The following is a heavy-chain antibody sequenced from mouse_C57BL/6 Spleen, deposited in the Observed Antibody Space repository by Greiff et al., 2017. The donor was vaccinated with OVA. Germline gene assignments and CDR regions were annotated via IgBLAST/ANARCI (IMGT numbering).Heavy chain of an antibody. Sequence: EVMLVESGGGLVKPGGSLKLSCAASGFTFSSYTMSWVRQTPEKRLEWVATISGGGGNTYYPDSVKGRFTISRDNAKNTLYLQMSSLRSEDTALYYCARHGPYYGSKWYFDYWGQGTTLTVSS. D-gene: IGHD1-1*01. CDR2: ISGGGGNT. J-gene: IGHJ2*01. CDR3: ARHGPYYGSKWYFDY. CDR1: GFTFSSYT. V-gene: IGHV5-9*01.